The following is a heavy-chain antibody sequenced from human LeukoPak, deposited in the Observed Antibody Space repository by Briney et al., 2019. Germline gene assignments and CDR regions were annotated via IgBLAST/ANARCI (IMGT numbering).Heavy chain of an antibody. CDR3: AKVSFDSRGHDAFDH. CDR1: GVSVTDYD. CDR2: ISRSGRT. D-gene: IGHD3-22*01. Sequence: SQTRSLTCAVKGVSVTDYDWSWISQPPGKGLEWIGEISRSGRTNYNASLESRLTISVGTSKTEFSLRLTSVTVADTATYYCAKVSFDSRGHDAFDHWGQGTTVIVS. J-gene: IGHJ3*01. V-gene: IGHV4-34*01.